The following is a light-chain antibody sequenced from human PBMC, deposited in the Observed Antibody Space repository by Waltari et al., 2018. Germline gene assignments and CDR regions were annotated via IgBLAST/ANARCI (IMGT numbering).Light chain of an antibody. CDR1: QSVSSGY. J-gene: IGKJ2*01. V-gene: IGKV3-20*01. CDR2: GAS. Sequence: EIVLTQSPGTLSLSPGERATLSCRASQSVSSGYLAWDQQKPGQDPRLLINGASSRATGIPDRFSGSGSGTDFTLTISRLEPEDFAVYYCQQYGSSPPYTFGQGTKLEIK. CDR3: QQYGSSPPYT.